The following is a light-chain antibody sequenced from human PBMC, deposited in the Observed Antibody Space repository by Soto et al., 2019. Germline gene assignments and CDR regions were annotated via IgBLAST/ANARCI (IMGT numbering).Light chain of an antibody. J-gene: IGKJ3*01. Sequence: DIQLTQSPSSLSASVGDRVTITCRASQAISNSLVWYQQKPETAPKSLIFAASRLQSGIPLRFSGSGSGTEFTLTISSLQPEDVASDFCQQYGTYPFTFGPGNKVDI. CDR3: QQYGTYPFT. CDR2: AAS. V-gene: IGKV1-16*01. CDR1: QAISNS.